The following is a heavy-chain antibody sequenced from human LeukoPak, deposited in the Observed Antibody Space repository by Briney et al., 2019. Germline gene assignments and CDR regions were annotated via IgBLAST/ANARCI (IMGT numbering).Heavy chain of an antibody. CDR1: AGSFCGYY. CDR3: ARGRSRILYHGSWFDP. D-gene: IGHD2-8*01. CDR2: INHSGST. Sequence: SETLSLPSAVYAGSFCGYYWSWIPQPPGKGLEWFGEINHSGSTNYNPSLKSRVTITVDTSKNQFSLKLSSVTAADTAVYYCARGRSRILYHGSWFDPWGQGTLVTVSS. J-gene: IGHJ5*02. V-gene: IGHV4-34*01.